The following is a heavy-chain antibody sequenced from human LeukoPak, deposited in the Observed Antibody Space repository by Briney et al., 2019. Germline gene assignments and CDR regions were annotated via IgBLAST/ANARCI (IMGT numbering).Heavy chain of an antibody. CDR3: ARGGAYY. V-gene: IGHV1-46*01. J-gene: IGHJ4*02. CDR1: GYTFTNYN. CDR2: INPSGGST. Sequence: ASVKVSCKASGYTFTNYNMHWVRRAPGQGLEWMGRINPSGGSTIYAQMFQGRVTVTRDTSTSTVYMELSSLRSEDTAVYYCARGGAYYWGQGTLVTVSS. D-gene: IGHD3-16*01.